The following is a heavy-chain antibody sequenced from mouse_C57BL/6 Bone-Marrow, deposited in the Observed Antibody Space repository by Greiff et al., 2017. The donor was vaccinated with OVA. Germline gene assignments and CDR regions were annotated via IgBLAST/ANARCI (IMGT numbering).Heavy chain of an antibody. Sequence: EVKLMESGEGLVKPGGSLKLSCAASGFTFSSYAMSWVRQTPEKRLEWVAYISSGGDYIYYADTVKGRFTISRDNARNTLYLQMSSLKSEDTAMYYCTREVYSNYDYYAMDYWGQGTSVTVSS. CDR1: GFTFSSYA. CDR3: TREVYSNYDYYAMDY. J-gene: IGHJ4*01. V-gene: IGHV5-9-1*02. D-gene: IGHD2-5*01. CDR2: ISSGGDYI.